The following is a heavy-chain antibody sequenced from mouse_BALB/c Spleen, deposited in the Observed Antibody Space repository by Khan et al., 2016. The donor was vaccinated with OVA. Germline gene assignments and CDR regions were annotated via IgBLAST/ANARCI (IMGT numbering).Heavy chain of an antibody. D-gene: IGHD4-1*01. J-gene: IGHJ3*01. V-gene: IGHV1S136*01. Sequence: VRLQQSGPELVEPGASVKMSCKASGYTFTNYVMHWVKQKPGQGLEWIGYINPYNAGTRYNEKFKGKATLTSDISSTTAYMELSSLTSEDSAVYYCAREASSWDFSVPYWGQGTLVTVSA. CDR1: GYTFTNYV. CDR2: INPYNAGT. CDR3: AREASSWDFSVPY.